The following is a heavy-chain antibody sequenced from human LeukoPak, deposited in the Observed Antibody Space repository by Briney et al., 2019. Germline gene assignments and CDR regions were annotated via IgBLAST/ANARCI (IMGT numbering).Heavy chain of an antibody. CDR1: GFTFSSYG. CDR3: AKDRNLVLLRDIDY. Sequence: GGSLRLSCAASGFTFSSYGMHWVRQAPDKGLEWVAVISYDGSNKYYADSVKGRFTISRDNSKNMLSLQINSLRAEDTAVYYCAKDRNLVLLRDIDYRGQGTLVTVSP. J-gene: IGHJ4*02. D-gene: IGHD2/OR15-2a*01. CDR2: ISYDGSNK. V-gene: IGHV3-30*18.